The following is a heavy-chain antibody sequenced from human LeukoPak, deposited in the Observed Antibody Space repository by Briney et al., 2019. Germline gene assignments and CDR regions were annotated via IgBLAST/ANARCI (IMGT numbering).Heavy chain of an antibody. Sequence: PGGSLRLSCAASGFTFSSYAMSWVRQAPGKGLEWVSAISGSGGSTYYADSVKGRFTISRDNSKNTLYLQMNSPRAEDTAVYYCAKVRGMTGGSEYFDLWGRGTLVTVSS. V-gene: IGHV3-23*01. J-gene: IGHJ2*01. D-gene: IGHD3-9*01. CDR1: GFTFSSYA. CDR2: ISGSGGST. CDR3: AKVRGMTGGSEYFDL.